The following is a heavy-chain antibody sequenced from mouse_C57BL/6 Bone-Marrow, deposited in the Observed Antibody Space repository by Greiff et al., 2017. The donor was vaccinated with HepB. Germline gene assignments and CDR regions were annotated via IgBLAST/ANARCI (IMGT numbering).Heavy chain of an antibody. D-gene: IGHD2-3*01. CDR2: INPNNGGT. CDR1: GYTFTDYY. J-gene: IGHJ1*03. Sequence: VQLKESGPELVKPGASVKISCKASGYTFTDYYMNWVKQSHGKSLEWIGDINPNNGGTSYNQKFKGKATLTVDKSSSTAYMALRSLTSEDSAVYYCARRRRSRGDGSDYWYFDVWGTGTTVTVAS. CDR3: ARRRRSRGDGSDYWYFDV. V-gene: IGHV1-26*01.